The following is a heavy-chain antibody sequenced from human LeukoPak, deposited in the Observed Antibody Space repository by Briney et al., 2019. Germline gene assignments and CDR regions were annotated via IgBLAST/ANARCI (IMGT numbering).Heavy chain of an antibody. Sequence: GGSLRLSCATSGFTFSSYSMHWVRQAPGKGLEWVSYISSSSSAIKYADSVKDRFTISRDNAKNSLYLQMNSLRDKDTAVYYCARDLYYGFDYWGQGTLVSVSS. J-gene: IGHJ4*02. CDR2: ISSSSSAI. D-gene: IGHD1-26*01. V-gene: IGHV3-48*02. CDR3: ARDLYYGFDY. CDR1: GFTFSSYS.